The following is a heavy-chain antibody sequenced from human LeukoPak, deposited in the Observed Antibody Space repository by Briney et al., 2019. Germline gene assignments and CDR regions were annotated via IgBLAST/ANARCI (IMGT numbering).Heavy chain of an antibody. CDR3: AKDRHYDSSGYSFDY. V-gene: IGHV3-9*01. CDR1: GFTFDDYA. D-gene: IGHD3-22*01. CDR2: ISWNSGSI. J-gene: IGHJ4*02. Sequence: GRSLRLSCAASGFTFDDYAMHWVRQAPGKGLEWVSGISWNSGSIDYADSVKGRFTISRDNAKNSLYLQMNSLRAEDTALYYCAKDRHYDSSGYSFDYWGQGTLVTVSS.